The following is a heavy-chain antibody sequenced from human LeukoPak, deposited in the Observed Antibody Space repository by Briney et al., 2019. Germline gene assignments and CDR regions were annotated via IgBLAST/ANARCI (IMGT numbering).Heavy chain of an antibody. CDR3: AKNYYDSSGSRALDY. J-gene: IGHJ4*02. Sequence: GGSLRLSCAASGFTFSYYAMNWVRQAPGKGLEWVSYIGVGSGTIYYADSVKGRFTISRDNSKNTLYLQMNSLRAEDTAVYYCAKNYYDSSGSRALDYWGQGTLVTVSS. CDR1: GFTFSYYA. D-gene: IGHD3-22*01. V-gene: IGHV3-48*01. CDR2: IGVGSGTI.